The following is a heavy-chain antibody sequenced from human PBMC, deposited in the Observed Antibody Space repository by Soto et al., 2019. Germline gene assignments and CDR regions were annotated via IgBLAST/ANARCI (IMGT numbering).Heavy chain of an antibody. D-gene: IGHD2-21*01. CDR2: ISAGGNTK. CDR1: GFTLSNIG. Sequence: QVQLVESGGGVVQPGTSLRLACAASGFTLSNIGMQWVRQAPGKGLEWVAVISAGGNTKYYADSVKGRFTISRDNSKNTLFQQMNSLITEETAVYYCAKESGGERYAAYFDLWGQGTLVTVSA. J-gene: IGHJ4*02. CDR3: AKESGGERYAAYFDL. V-gene: IGHV3-30*18.